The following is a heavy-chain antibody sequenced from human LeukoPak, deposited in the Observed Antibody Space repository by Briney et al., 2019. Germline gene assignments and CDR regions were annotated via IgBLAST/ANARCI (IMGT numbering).Heavy chain of an antibody. J-gene: IGHJ6*02. V-gene: IGHV3-23*01. CDR1: GFTFSTYG. CDR2: VGSDGINT. CDR3: ARERPPPRPFYYYYYGMDV. Sequence: PGGSLRLSCAASGFTFSTYGMSWVRQAPGKGLEWVSAVGSDGINTAYADSVKGRFTISRDNSKNTLYLQMNSLRAEDTAVYYCARERPPPRPFYYYYYGMDVWGQGTTVTVSS.